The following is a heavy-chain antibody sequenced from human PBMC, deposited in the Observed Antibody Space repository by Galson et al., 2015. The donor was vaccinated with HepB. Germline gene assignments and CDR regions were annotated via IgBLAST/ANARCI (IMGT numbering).Heavy chain of an antibody. CDR2: TYYRSKWHN. CDR1: GDSVSSNSAA. CDR3: VGDHWYFDV. V-gene: IGHV6-1*01. Sequence: CAISGDSVSSNSAAWNWIRQSPSSGLEWLGRTYYRSKWHNDYAVSVKGRIAINPDTSKNQFSLQLNSVTPEDTAVYYCVGDHWYFDVWGRGTLVTVSS. J-gene: IGHJ2*01.